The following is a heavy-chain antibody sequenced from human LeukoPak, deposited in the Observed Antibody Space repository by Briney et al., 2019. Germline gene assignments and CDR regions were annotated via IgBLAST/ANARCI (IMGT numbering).Heavy chain of an antibody. J-gene: IGHJ5*02. CDR2: IDPNSGGT. V-gene: IGHV1-2*02. CDR3: ARVFRRIAVAGTLFDP. Sequence: LRASVKVSCKASGYTFTGYYIHWVRQAPGQGLEWMGWIDPNSGGTNYAQKFQGRVTMTRDTSISTAYMELSRLRSDDTAVYYCARVFRRIAVAGTLFDPWGQGNLVTVSS. CDR1: GYTFTGYY. D-gene: IGHD6-19*01.